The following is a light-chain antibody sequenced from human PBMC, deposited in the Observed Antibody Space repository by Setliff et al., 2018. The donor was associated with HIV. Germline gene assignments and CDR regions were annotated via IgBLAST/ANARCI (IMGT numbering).Light chain of an antibody. CDR1: SSDVGGYNY. V-gene: IGLV2-14*01. CDR2: DVT. Sequence: SALTQPASVSGFPGQSITISCSGTSSDVGGYNYVSWYQQHPGEAPKLIICDVTKRPSGVPNRFSGSKSGNTASLTISGLQAEDEADYYCTSYTSSNTFLFGGGTKVTVL. CDR3: TSYTSSNTFL. J-gene: IGLJ2*01.